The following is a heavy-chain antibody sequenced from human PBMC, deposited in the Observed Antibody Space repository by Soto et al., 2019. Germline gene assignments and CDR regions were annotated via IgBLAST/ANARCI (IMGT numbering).Heavy chain of an antibody. CDR2: IAYDGSNK. Sequence: QVQLVESGGGVVQPGRSLRLSCAASGFTFSSYAMHWVRQAPGKGLEWVAVIAYDGSNKYYADSVKGRFTISRDNSKNTLYLHMNSLRAEDTAVYYCSASFIRFLEWLPRWVVAIFDYWGHGTLVTVSS. V-gene: IGHV3-30-3*01. CDR3: SASFIRFLEWLPRWVVAIFDY. J-gene: IGHJ4*01. CDR1: GFTFSSYA. D-gene: IGHD3-3*01.